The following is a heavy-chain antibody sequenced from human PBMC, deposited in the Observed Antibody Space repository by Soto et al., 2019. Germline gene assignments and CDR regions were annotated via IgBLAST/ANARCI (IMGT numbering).Heavy chain of an antibody. J-gene: IGHJ6*02. CDR1: GFTFSSYG. V-gene: IGHV3-30*18. D-gene: IGHD3-3*01. CDR2: ISYDGSNK. CDR3: AKEYPIYYDFWSGYYPYYYYYGMDV. Sequence: QVQLVESGGGVVQPGRSLRLSCAASGFTFSSYGMHWVRQAPGKGLEWVAVISYDGSNKYYADSVKGRFTISRDNSKNTLYLQMNSLRAEDTAVYYCAKEYPIYYDFWSGYYPYYYYYGMDVWGQGTTVTVSS.